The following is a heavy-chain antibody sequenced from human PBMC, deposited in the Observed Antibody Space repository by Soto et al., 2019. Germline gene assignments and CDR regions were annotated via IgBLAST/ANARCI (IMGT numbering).Heavy chain of an antibody. CDR2: IWNDGNGY. D-gene: IGHD2-15*01. V-gene: IGHV3-33*01. CDR1: GFNFNNYG. CDR3: ARRQISPPTRGAASARGAMDV. J-gene: IGHJ6*02. Sequence: QVQLVESGGGVVQPGRSLRLSCAASGFNFNNYGMHWVRQAPGKGLEWVAVIWNDGNGYYYANSVKGRFTISRDNSMNPPYLQMSSMRADDTAVYYCARRQISPPTRGAASARGAMDVWSQGTTVSVSS.